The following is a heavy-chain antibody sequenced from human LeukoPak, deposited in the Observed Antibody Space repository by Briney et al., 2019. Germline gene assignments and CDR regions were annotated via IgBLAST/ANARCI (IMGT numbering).Heavy chain of an antibody. CDR1: GGTFSSYA. CDR3: ARPGTPVAATPLDY. D-gene: IGHD2-15*01. J-gene: IGHJ4*02. Sequence: GASVKVSCKTSGGTFSSYAISWVRQAPGQGLEWMGGIIPIFGTANYAQKFQGRVTITTDESTSTAYIELSSLRSEDTAVYYCARPGTPVAATPLDYWGQGTLVTVSS. V-gene: IGHV1-69*05. CDR2: IIPIFGTA.